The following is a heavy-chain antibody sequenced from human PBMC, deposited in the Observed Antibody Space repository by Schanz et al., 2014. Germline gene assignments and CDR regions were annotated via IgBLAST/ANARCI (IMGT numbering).Heavy chain of an antibody. Sequence: DVQLLESGGGLVQPGGSLRLSCAASGFTFSTYAMSWVRQAPGKGLEWLSYIDGKSTTVYYADSVKGRFTISRDNAKNTLYLQMNSLRAEDTAVYYCARANYRRKINFDYWGRGTLVTVSS. CDR3: ARANYRRKINFDY. J-gene: IGHJ4*02. CDR2: IDGKSTTV. V-gene: IGHV3-48*04. D-gene: IGHD3-10*01. CDR1: GFTFSTYA.